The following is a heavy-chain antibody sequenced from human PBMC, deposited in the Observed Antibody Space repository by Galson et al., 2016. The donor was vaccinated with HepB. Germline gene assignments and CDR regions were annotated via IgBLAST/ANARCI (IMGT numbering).Heavy chain of an antibody. D-gene: IGHD4-17*01. CDR1: GFSLRTSGVG. Sequence: PALVKPTQTLTLTCTFSGFSLRTSGVGVGWIRQPPGKALEWLALIYWDDDKRYSPSLKSGLTITKDTSKNQVVLTMTSMDPVDTSTYYCAHWALYGDYRIDAFDIWGQGTMVTVSS. V-gene: IGHV2-5*02. CDR2: IYWDDDK. J-gene: IGHJ3*02. CDR3: AHWALYGDYRIDAFDI.